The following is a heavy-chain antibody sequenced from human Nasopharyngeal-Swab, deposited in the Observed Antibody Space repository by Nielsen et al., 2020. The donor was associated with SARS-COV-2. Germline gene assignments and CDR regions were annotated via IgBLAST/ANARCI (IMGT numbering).Heavy chain of an antibody. CDR2: ISAYNGNT. D-gene: IGHD3-22*01. V-gene: IGHV1-18*01. CDR1: GYTFTSYG. Sequence: ASVKVSCKASGYTFTSYGISWVRQAPGQGLEWMGWISAYNGNTNYAQKLQGRVTMTTDTSTGTAYMELRSLRSDDTAVYYCARISYSSGYYYYYYYGMDVWGQGTTVTVSS. CDR3: ARISYSSGYYYYYYYGMDV. J-gene: IGHJ6*02.